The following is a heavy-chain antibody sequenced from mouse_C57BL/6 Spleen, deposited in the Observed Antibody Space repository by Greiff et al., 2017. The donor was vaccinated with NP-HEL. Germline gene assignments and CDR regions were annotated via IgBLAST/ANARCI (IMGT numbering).Heavy chain of an antibody. V-gene: IGHV1-15*01. CDR1: GYTFTDYE. Sequence: VQLQESGAELVRPGASVTLSCKASGYTFTDYEMHWVKQTPVHGLEWIGAIDPETGGTAYNQKFKGKAILTADKASSTAYMELRSLTSEDSAVYYCTRDVLFGDAMDYWGQGTSVTVSS. CDR3: TRDVLFGDAMDY. J-gene: IGHJ4*01. CDR2: IDPETGGT.